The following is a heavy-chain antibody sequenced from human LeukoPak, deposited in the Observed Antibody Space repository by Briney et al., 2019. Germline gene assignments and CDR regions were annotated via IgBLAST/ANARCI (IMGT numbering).Heavy chain of an antibody. CDR3: ARDIVVVPAALYYMDV. CDR1: GYTFTSYG. J-gene: IGHJ6*03. V-gene: IGHV1-18*01. Sequence: ASVKVSCKASGYTFTSYGISWVRQAPGQGLEWMGWISAYNGNTNYAQKLQGRVTMTTDTSTSTAYMELRSLRSGDTAVYYCARDIVVVPAALYYMDVWGKGTTVTVSS. D-gene: IGHD2-2*01. CDR2: ISAYNGNT.